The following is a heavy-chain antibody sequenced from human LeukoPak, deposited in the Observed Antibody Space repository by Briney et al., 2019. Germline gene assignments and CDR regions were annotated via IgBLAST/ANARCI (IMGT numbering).Heavy chain of an antibody. Sequence: ASVKVSCKASGYTFTNYGIIWVRQAPGQGLEWMGWISPYNGKTTFPQNVQGRVTLTTETSTNTAYLQLWSLTSADTAVYFCARSRSSSLRAPFAYWGQGTLVTVSS. D-gene: IGHD2-2*01. CDR2: ISPYNGKT. J-gene: IGHJ4*02. CDR1: GYTFTNYG. V-gene: IGHV1-18*01. CDR3: ARSRSSSLRAPFAY.